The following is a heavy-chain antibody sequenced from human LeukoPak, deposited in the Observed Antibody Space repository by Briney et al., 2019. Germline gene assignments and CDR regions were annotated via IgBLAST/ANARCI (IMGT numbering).Heavy chain of an antibody. CDR2: INSDGSST. CDR1: GFTFSSYG. Sequence: PGESLRLSCAASGFTFSSYGMHWVRQAPGKGLVWVSRINSDGSSTSYADSVKGRFTISRDNAKNTLYLQMNSLRAEDTAVYYCAREDRYYYDSSGNPLRCFDYWGQGTLVTVSS. J-gene: IGHJ4*02. CDR3: AREDRYYYDSSGNPLRCFDY. D-gene: IGHD3-22*01. V-gene: IGHV3-74*01.